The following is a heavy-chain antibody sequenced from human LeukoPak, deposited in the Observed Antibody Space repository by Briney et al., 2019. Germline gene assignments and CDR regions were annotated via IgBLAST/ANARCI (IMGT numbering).Heavy chain of an antibody. CDR3: SRENGAFSPFGY. V-gene: IGHV4-4*02. Sequence: PSETLSLTCAVSGGSILTTNWWSWVRQPPGKGLEWIGEVHLSGASNYNPSLKSRVNMSIDKSKNQLSLELTSVTAADTAVYYCSRENGAFSPFGYWGQGTLVTVPS. J-gene: IGHJ4*02. CDR2: VHLSGAS. CDR1: GGSILTTNW. D-gene: IGHD2-8*01.